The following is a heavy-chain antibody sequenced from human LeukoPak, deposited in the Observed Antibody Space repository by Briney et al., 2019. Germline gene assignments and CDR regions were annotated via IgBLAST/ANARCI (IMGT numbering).Heavy chain of an antibody. J-gene: IGHJ6*03. CDR3: AKPFIVGATGYYYYYMDV. D-gene: IGHD1-26*01. CDR1: GFTFSSYA. Sequence: GGSLRLSCAASGFTFSSYAMSWVRQAPGKGLEWVSAISGSGGSTYYADSVKGRFTISRDNSKNTLYLQMNSLRAEDTAVYYCAKPFIVGATGYYYYYMDVWGKGTTVTVAS. V-gene: IGHV3-23*01. CDR2: ISGSGGST.